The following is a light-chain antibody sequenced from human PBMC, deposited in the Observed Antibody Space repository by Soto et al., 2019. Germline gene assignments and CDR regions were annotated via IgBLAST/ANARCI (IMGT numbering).Light chain of an antibody. Sequence: QSVLTPPPSVSGAPGQRVTISCTGTSANVGAADDVHWYQQLPGTAPKLLIYANHNRPSGVPDRFSGSKSGTSASLAITGLQAEDEAEYYCQSYDSGLSGYVFGTGTKVTVL. CDR1: SANVGAADD. CDR3: QSYDSGLSGYV. J-gene: IGLJ1*01. V-gene: IGLV1-40*01. CDR2: ANH.